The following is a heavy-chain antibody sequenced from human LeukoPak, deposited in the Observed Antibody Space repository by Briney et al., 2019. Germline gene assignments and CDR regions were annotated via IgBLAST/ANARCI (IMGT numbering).Heavy chain of an antibody. Sequence: GGSLRLSCGASGFTFSNYWMHWGRQAPGKGLGWVSRISSDESITRYADSVKGRFTISRDNAKNTLFLQMNGLRAEDTAVYYCARDNEGYYYGSGSYGYWGQGTLATVSS. CDR2: ISSDESIT. V-gene: IGHV3-74*01. CDR3: ARDNEGYYYGSGSYGY. D-gene: IGHD3-10*01. J-gene: IGHJ4*02. CDR1: GFTFSNYW.